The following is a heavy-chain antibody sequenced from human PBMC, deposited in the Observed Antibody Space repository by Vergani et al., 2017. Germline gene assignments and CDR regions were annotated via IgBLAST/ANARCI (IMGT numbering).Heavy chain of an antibody. Sequence: EVQLVESGGGLVKPGGSLRLSCAASGFTFSSYSMNWVRQAPGKGLEWVSSISSSSSYIYYADSVKGRFTISRDNAKNSLYLQMNSLRAEDTAVYYCARDVARFQDYFDYWGQGTLVTVSS. CDR1: GFTFSSYS. CDR3: ARDVARFQDYFDY. CDR2: ISSSSSYI. J-gene: IGHJ4*02. V-gene: IGHV3-21*01.